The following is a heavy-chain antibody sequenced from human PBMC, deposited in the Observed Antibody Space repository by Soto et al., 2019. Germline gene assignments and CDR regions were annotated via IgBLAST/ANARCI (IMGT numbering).Heavy chain of an antibody. V-gene: IGHV1-18*01. Sequence: ASVKVSCKASGYTFTSYGISWVRQAPGQGLEWMGWISAYNGNTNYAQKLQGRVTMTTDTSTSTAYMELRSLRSDDTAVYYCARLPRHLIPFSGFDDYWGQGTLVNDS. CDR1: GYTFTSYG. D-gene: IGHD1-26*01. J-gene: IGHJ4*02. CDR2: ISAYNGNT. CDR3: ARLPRHLIPFSGFDDY.